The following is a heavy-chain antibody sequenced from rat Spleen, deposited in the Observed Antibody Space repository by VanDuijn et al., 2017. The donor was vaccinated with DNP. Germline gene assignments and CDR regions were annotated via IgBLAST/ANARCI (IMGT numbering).Heavy chain of an antibody. CDR2: ISYNGGSP. J-gene: IGHJ2*01. V-gene: IGHV5-7*01. CDR3: GRQWDY. Sequence: EVLLVESDGGLVQPGRSLKLSCAVSGFTFSDYYMAWVRQAPAKGLEWVATISYNGGSPYYRDSVKGRFTISRDNAQSTLYLQMDSLRSEDSATYYCGRQWDYWGQGVMVTVSS. CDR1: GFTFSDYY.